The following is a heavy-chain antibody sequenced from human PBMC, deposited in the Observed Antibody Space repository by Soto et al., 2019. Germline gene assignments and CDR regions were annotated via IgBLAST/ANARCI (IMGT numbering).Heavy chain of an antibody. D-gene: IGHD6-25*01. CDR1: GYTLTELS. CDR3: ASSGTYYPFDY. V-gene: IGHV1-24*01. Sequence: QVQLVQSGAEVKKPGASVKVSCKVSGYTLTELSMHWVRQATGKGLEWMGGFDPEDGETIYAQKFQGRVTMTEDTSTDTSSMELSSLRAADMAVYYCASSGTYYPFDYWGQGTLVTVSS. J-gene: IGHJ4*02. CDR2: FDPEDGET.